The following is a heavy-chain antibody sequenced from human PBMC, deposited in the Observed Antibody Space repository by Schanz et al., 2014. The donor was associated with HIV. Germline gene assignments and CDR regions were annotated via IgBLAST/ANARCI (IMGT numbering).Heavy chain of an antibody. CDR1: GLTFSSYG. Sequence: VQLLESGGGLVQPGRSLRLSCAGSGLTFSSYGMHWVRQAPGKGLEWVAVISYDGSNKYYADSVKGRFTISRDNSKNTLYLQMNSLRAEDTAVYYCASTEYPYTTSSDYYYGMDVWGQGTTVTVSS. CDR3: ASTEYPYTTSSDYYYGMDV. D-gene: IGHD6-6*01. V-gene: IGHV3-30*03. J-gene: IGHJ6*02. CDR2: ISYDGSNK.